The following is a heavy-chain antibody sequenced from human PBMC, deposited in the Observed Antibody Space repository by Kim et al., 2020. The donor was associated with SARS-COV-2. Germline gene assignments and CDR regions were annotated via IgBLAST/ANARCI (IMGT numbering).Heavy chain of an antibody. J-gene: IGHJ4*02. D-gene: IGHD6-6*01. V-gene: IGHV5-51*01. Sequence: TGHSPTFQGQVTISADKSISTAYLQWSSLKASDTAMYYCARSSAYYFDYWGQGTLVTVSS. CDR2: T. CDR3: ARSSAYYFDY.